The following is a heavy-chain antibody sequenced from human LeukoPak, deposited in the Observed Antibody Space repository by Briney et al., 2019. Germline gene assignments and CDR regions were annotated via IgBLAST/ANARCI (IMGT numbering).Heavy chain of an antibody. V-gene: IGHV3-74*01. CDR3: ARGVRGGDWLDY. CDR2: MNSDGSTI. CDR1: GFTFSTYW. D-gene: IGHD2-21*02. J-gene: IGHJ4*02. Sequence: GGSLRLSCAASGFTFSTYWMHWVRQAPGKGLVWVSRMNSDGSTINYADSVKGRFTVSRDNAKNTLFLQMNILGAEDTAVYYCARGVRGGDWLDYWGQGTLVTVSS.